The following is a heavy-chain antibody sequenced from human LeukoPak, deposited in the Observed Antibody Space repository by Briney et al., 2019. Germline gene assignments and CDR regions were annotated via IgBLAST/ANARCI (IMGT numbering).Heavy chain of an antibody. D-gene: IGHD5-18*01. CDR2: ISGSGGST. CDR3: AKEGVHRGYSYGYADAFDI. V-gene: IGHV3-23*01. CDR1: GFTFSSYA. J-gene: IGHJ3*02. Sequence: PGGSLRLSCAASGFTFSSYAMSWVRQAPGKGLEWVSAISGSGGSTYYADSVKGRFTISRDNSKNTLYLQMNSLRAEDTAVYYCAKEGVHRGYSYGYADAFDIWGQGTMVTVSS.